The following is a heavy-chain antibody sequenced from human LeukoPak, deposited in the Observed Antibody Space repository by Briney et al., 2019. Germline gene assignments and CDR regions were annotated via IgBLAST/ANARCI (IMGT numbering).Heavy chain of an antibody. D-gene: IGHD1-1*01. CDR2: IITIFGTA. CDR3: ARDTPLRLENWFDP. J-gene: IGHJ5*02. V-gene: IGHV1-69*13. Sequence: SVKVSCKASGYKFSNYGISWGRQAPGQGLEWMGGIITIFGTAKYAQKFQGRVTITADESTTTAYMELSSLRSEDTAVYYCARDTPLRLENWFDPWGQGTLVTVSS. CDR1: GYKFSNYG.